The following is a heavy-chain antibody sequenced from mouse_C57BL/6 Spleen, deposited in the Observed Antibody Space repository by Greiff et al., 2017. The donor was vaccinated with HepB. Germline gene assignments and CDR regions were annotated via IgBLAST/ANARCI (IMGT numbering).Heavy chain of an antibody. D-gene: IGHD2-10*02. Sequence: QVQLKQSGAELVKPGASVKISCKASGYAFSSYWMNWVKQRPGKGLEWIGQIYPGDGDTNYNGKFKGKATLTADKSSSTAYMQLSSLTSEDSAVYFCARPRYGNYDYFDYWGQGTTLTGSS. J-gene: IGHJ2*01. CDR2: IYPGDGDT. CDR3: ARPRYGNYDYFDY. V-gene: IGHV1-80*01. CDR1: GYAFSSYW.